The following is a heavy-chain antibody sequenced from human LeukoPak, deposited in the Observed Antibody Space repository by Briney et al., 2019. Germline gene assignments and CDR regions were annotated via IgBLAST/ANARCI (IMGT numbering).Heavy chain of an antibody. Sequence: GGSLRLSCVTSGFMFSAYAMSWVRQAPGKGLEWVANIKQDGSEKYYVDSAKGRFTISRDNAKNSLYLQMNSLRAEDTAVYYCARDFYGDYALSAFDIWGQGTMVTVSS. CDR3: ARDFYGDYALSAFDI. D-gene: IGHD4-17*01. CDR1: GFMFSAYA. J-gene: IGHJ3*02. CDR2: IKQDGSEK. V-gene: IGHV3-7*01.